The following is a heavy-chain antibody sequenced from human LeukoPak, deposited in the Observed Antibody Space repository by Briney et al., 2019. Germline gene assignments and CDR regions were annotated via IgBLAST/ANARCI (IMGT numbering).Heavy chain of an antibody. V-gene: IGHV6-1*01. CDR3: ARFDYGAPDF. J-gene: IGHJ4*02. D-gene: IGHD3-16*01. Sequence: SQTLSLTCAISGDSVSSNSAAWNWIRQSPSRGLEWLGRTYYRSKWHYDYTVSVRSRISINPDTSKNQFSLQLKSVTPDDTAVYYCARFDYGAPDFWCQGTLVTVSS. CDR2: TYYRSKWHY. CDR1: GDSVSSNSAA.